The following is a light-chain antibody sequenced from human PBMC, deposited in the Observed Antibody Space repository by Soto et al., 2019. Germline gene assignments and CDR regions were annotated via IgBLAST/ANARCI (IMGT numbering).Light chain of an antibody. CDR3: MQPLQTPWT. Sequence: DIVMTQSPLSLPVTPGEPASISCRSSQSLLHSNGYKYLDWYLQKPGQSPQVLIYLGSNRASGVPDRVSGSGSGTDFTRKISRVEAEDVGVYYCMQPLQTPWTFGQGTKVEIK. CDR2: LGS. J-gene: IGKJ1*01. V-gene: IGKV2-28*01. CDR1: QSLLHSNGYKY.